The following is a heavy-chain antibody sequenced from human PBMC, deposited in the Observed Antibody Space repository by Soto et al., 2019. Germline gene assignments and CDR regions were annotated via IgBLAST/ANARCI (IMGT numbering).Heavy chain of an antibody. J-gene: IGHJ4*02. CDR3: ARYPDYCGGDCYPDY. CDR2: ISAYNGNT. V-gene: IGHV1-18*01. Sequence: QVQLVQSGAEVRKPGASVKVSCKASGYTFTSYGISWVRQAPGQGLEWMGWISAYNGNTNYAQKLQGRVTMTTDTSXXTAYMELRSLRSDDTAVYYCARYPDYCGGDCYPDYWGQGTLVTVSS. D-gene: IGHD2-21*02. CDR1: GYTFTSYG.